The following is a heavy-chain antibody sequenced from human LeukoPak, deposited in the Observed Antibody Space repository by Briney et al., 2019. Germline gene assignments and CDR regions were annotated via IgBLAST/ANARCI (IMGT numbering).Heavy chain of an antibody. J-gene: IGHJ4*02. CDR1: GFPFSDYY. V-gene: IGHV3-11*05. D-gene: IGHD1-1*01. Sequence: GGSLRLSCAASGFPFSDYYMSWIRQAPGKGLEWVSYISSSSSYTNYADSVKGRFTISRDNSKNTVDLQMNNLRVEDTAVYYCAKDVAAGPLFDYWGQGTLVTVSS. CDR3: AKDVAAGPLFDY. CDR2: ISSSSSYT.